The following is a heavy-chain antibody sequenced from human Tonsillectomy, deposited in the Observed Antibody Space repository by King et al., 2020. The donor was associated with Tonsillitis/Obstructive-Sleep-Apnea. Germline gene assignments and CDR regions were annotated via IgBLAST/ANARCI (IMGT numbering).Heavy chain of an antibody. D-gene: IGHD1-14*01. V-gene: IGHV5-10-1*01. CDR1: GYSFTIYW. J-gene: IGHJ5*02. Sequence: EVQLVQSGAEVQKPGESLRISCKGSGYSFTIYWITWVRQMPGKGLEWMGRIDPSDSYTKYSPSFQGHVTIPTDKSISTAYLQWSSLTASASARYYCAGQVGGPRTLTDNWFDPWGQGTLVTVSS. CDR2: IDPSDSYT. CDR3: AGQVGGPRTLTDNWFDP.